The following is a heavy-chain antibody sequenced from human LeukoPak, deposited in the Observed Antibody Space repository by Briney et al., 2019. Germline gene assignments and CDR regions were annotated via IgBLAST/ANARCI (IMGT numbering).Heavy chain of an antibody. CDR1: GFTFSSYG. J-gene: IGHJ4*02. CDR2: ISGSGGST. V-gene: IGHV3-23*01. D-gene: IGHD1-14*01. CDR3: AKDFPKAYRSARLFYFDY. Sequence: HTGGSLRLSCAASGFTFSSYGMSWVRQAPGKGLEWVSAISGSGGSTYYADSVKGRFTISRDNSKNTLYLQMNSLRAEDTAVYYCAKDFPKAYRSARLFYFDYWGQGTLVTVSS.